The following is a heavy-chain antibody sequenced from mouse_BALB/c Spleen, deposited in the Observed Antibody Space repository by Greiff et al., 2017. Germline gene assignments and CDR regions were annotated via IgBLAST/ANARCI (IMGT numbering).Heavy chain of an antibody. CDR1: GYTFSSYW. CDR3: ARREYGNYWFAY. CDR2: ILPGSGST. D-gene: IGHD2-10*02. J-gene: IGHJ3*01. Sequence: QVQLKESGAELMKPGASVKISCKATGYTFSSYWIEWVKQRPGHGLEWIGEILPGSGSTNYNEKFKGKATFTADTSSNTAYMQLSSLTSEDSAVYYCARREYGNYWFAYWGQGTLVTVSA. V-gene: IGHV1-9*01.